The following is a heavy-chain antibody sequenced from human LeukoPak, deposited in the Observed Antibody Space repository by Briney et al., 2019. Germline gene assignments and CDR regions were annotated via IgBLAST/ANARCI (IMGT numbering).Heavy chain of an antibody. Sequence: GGSLRLSCAASGFTFSRYWMSWVRQAPGKGLEWVANTKQDGSEKYYVYSVKGRFTISRDNARNSLYLQMNNLRAEDTAVYYCAREEYGDHMWWGQGTLVTVSS. V-gene: IGHV3-7*01. CDR3: AREEYGDHMW. CDR2: TKQDGSEK. J-gene: IGHJ4*02. CDR1: GFTFSRYW. D-gene: IGHD4-17*01.